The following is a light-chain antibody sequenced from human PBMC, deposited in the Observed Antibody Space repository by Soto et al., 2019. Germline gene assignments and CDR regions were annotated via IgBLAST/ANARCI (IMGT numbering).Light chain of an antibody. CDR3: CSFPGTSTLYV. Sequence: QSVLTQPASVSGAPGQSLTISCTGTSSDVGSSNFVSWYQQHPGKAPKLIIYEGSRRPSGVSGRFSGSKSGNAASLTISGLQAEVEADYYCCSFPGTSTLYVFGSGTKVTVL. V-gene: IGLV2-23*01. CDR2: EGS. J-gene: IGLJ1*01. CDR1: SSDVGSSNF.